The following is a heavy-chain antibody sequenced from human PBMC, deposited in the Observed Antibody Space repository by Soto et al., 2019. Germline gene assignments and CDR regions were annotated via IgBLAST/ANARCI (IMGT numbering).Heavy chain of an antibody. J-gene: IGHJ6*02. CDR3: ASWLKEAGIGGNYSYGMDV. CDR1: GGTFSNYA. Sequence: QVQLVQSGAEVKKPGSSVKVSCKASGGTFSNYAFSWVRQAPGQGLEWLGGIMPIFGRADYAQKFRGRVTITADESTSTAHMELSSLRSEDTAFYYCASWLKEAGIGGNYSYGMDVWGQGTTVTVSS. V-gene: IGHV1-69*12. CDR2: IMPIFGRA. D-gene: IGHD6-19*01.